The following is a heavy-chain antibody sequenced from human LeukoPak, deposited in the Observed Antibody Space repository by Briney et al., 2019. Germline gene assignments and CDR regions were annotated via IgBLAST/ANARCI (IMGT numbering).Heavy chain of an antibody. CDR2: IYPGDSDT. Sequence: GESLKISCKGSGYSFTSYWIGWVRQMPGKGLEWMGIIYPGDSDTRYSPSFQGQVTISADKSISTAYLQWSSLKASDTAVYYCARHLLWFGEHYYMDVWGKGTTVIVSS. V-gene: IGHV5-51*01. CDR1: GYSFTSYW. J-gene: IGHJ6*03. D-gene: IGHD3-10*01. CDR3: ARHLLWFGEHYYMDV.